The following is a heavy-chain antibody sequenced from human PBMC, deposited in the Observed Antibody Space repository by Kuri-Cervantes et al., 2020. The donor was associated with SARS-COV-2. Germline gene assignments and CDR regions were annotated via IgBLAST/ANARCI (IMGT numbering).Heavy chain of an antibody. CDR2: IIPIFGTA. CDR1: GGTFSSNA. V-gene: IGHV1-69*13. J-gene: IGHJ6*03. Sequence: SVKVSCKASGGTFSSNAISWVRQAPGQGLEWMGGIIPIFGTANYAQKFQGRVTITADESTSTAYMELSSLRSEDTAVYYCATSYSNYPYYYYYMDVWGKGTTVTVSS. CDR3: ATSYSNYPYYYYYMDV. D-gene: IGHD4-11*01.